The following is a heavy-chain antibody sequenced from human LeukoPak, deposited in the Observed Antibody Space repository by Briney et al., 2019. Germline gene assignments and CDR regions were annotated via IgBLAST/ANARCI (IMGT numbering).Heavy chain of an antibody. CDR2: IQYDGSNK. V-gene: IGHV3-30*02. D-gene: IGHD4-17*01. CDR3: ANLYGDYADY. J-gene: IGHJ4*02. Sequence: GGSLRLSCAASGFTFSSYAMHWVRQAPGKGLEWVAFIQYDGSNKYYADSVKGRFTISRDNSKNTLYLQMNSLRAEDTTVYYCANLYGDYADYWGQGTLVTVSS. CDR1: GFTFSSYA.